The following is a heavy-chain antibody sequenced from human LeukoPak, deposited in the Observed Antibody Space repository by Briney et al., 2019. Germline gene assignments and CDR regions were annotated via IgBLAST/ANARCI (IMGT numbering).Heavy chain of an antibody. Sequence: GGSLRLYCAASGFTFSSYGMHWVRQAPGKGLEWVAVISYDGSNKYYADSVKGRFTISRDNSKNTLYLQMNSLRAEDTAVYYCAKVDSSWFYFDYWGQGTLVTVSS. V-gene: IGHV3-30*18. J-gene: IGHJ4*02. D-gene: IGHD6-13*01. CDR3: AKVDSSWFYFDY. CDR2: ISYDGSNK. CDR1: GFTFSSYG.